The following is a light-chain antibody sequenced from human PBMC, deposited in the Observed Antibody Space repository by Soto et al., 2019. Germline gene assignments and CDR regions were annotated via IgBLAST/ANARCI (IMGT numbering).Light chain of an antibody. CDR1: SSDVGGYNY. Sequence: QSVLTQPPSASGSPGQSGTISCTGTSSDVGGYNYVSWYQQRPGKAPKLMIYEVSKRPSGVPDRFSGSKSGNTASLTVSGLQAEDEADYYCSSYAGSNNLYVFGTGTKVTVL. CDR3: SSYAGSNNLYV. V-gene: IGLV2-8*01. J-gene: IGLJ1*01. CDR2: EVS.